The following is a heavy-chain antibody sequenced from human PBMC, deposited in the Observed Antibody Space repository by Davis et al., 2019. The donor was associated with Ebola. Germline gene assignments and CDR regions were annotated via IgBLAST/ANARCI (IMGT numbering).Heavy chain of an antibody. CDR1: GFTFSSYA. CDR3: ARENDSLFDY. Sequence: GESLKISCAASGFTFSSYAMHWVRQAPGKGLEWVAVISYDGSNKYYADSVKGRFTISRDNSKNTLYLQMNSLRAEDTAVYYCARENDSLFDYWGQGTLVTVSS. J-gene: IGHJ4*02. V-gene: IGHV3-30-3*01. D-gene: IGHD2-21*02. CDR2: ISYDGSNK.